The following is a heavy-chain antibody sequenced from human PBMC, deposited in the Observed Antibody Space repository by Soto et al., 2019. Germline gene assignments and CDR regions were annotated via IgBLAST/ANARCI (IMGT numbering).Heavy chain of an antibody. CDR1: GFTFSSYT. CDR2: ISGGGRSI. J-gene: IGHJ4*02. V-gene: IGHV3-23*01. CDR3: AKGSASVSPYYFDY. Sequence: PGGSLRLSCAASGFTFSSYTMGWVRRSPGKGLEWISAISGGGRSIFHADSVKGRFTISRDNSGNTLYLQLSSLRAEDAAVYYCAKGSASVSPYYFDYWGKGIQVTVSS.